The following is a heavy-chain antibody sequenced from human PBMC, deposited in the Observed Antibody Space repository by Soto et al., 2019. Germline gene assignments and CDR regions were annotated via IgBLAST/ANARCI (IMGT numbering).Heavy chain of an antibody. Sequence: EVQLVESGGGLVRPGGSLRLACDGSGFGFSDYSMNWVRQAPGKGLEWVSSISGSGSYDYYSDSVKGRFTISRDNAKESMYLQMNTMRAEDTAVYFCVRDSGDFTMMRGLPFALWGQGIQVIVSA. V-gene: IGHV3-21*01. CDR3: VRDSGDFTMMRGLPFAL. D-gene: IGHD3-10*01. J-gene: IGHJ5*02. CDR2: ISGSGSYD. CDR1: GFGFSDYS.